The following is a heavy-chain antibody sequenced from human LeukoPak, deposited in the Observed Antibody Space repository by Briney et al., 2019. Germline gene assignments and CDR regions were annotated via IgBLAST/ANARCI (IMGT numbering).Heavy chain of an antibody. CDR1: GFTVSTDF. D-gene: IGHD5-18*01. V-gene: IGHV3-53*01. J-gene: IGHJ4*02. CDR2: IYRGGNT. Sequence: GGSLRLSCAASGFTVSTDFMSWVRQAPGKGLEWVSVIYRGGNTYYVDSVKGRFTISRDNSKNKVYLQMNSLRVEDTAVYYCARGGYSYGRPFDHWGQGTLVTVSS. CDR3: ARGGYSYGRPFDH.